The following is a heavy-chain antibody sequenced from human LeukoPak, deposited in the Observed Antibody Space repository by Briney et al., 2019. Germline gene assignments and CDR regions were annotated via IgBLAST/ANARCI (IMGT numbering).Heavy chain of an antibody. J-gene: IGHJ5*02. CDR1: GYTFTSYD. CDR3: ARGVARAYSSSSSWFDP. CDR2: MNPNSGNT. Sequence: GASVKVSCKASGYTFTSYDINWVRQATGQGLEWMGWMNPNSGNTGYAQKFQGRVTMTRDTSISTAYMELSRLRSDDTAVYYCARGVARAYSSSSSWFDPWGQGTLVTVSS. D-gene: IGHD6-6*01. V-gene: IGHV1-8*01.